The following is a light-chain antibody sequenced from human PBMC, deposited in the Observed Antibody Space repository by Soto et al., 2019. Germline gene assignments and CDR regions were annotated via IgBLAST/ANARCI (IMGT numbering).Light chain of an antibody. J-gene: IGKJ1*01. CDR1: QSVSSSY. CDR2: GAS. Sequence: EIVLTQSPGTLSLSPGERATLSCRASQSVSSSYLAWYQQKPGQAPRLLIYGASSRATGIPDRFSGSGSGTDFTLTISRMEHEYFEVYYCPQYGSSPWTFGQGTKVEIK. V-gene: IGKV3-20*01. CDR3: PQYGSSPWT.